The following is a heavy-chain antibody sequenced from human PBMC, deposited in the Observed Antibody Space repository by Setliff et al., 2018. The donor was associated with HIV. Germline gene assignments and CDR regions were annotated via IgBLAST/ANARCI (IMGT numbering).Heavy chain of an antibody. CDR1: GFTFSSYW. J-gene: IGHJ4*02. Sequence: GGSLRLSCAGSGFTFSSYWMSWVRQAPGKGLEWVANIKQDGSEKYYVESVKGRFTISRDNSKNTLYLQMNSLRADDTAVYYCAKNLYRSPWSPLDYWGQGTLVTVSS. CDR3: AKNLYRSPWSPLDY. D-gene: IGHD6-19*01. V-gene: IGHV3-7*01. CDR2: IKQDGSEK.